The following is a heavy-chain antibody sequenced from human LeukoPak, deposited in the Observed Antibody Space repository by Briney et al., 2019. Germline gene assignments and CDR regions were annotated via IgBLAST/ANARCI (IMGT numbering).Heavy chain of an antibody. J-gene: IGHJ4*02. D-gene: IGHD3-10*01. CDR3: AKDLLQDSGSYYNFPNDY. V-gene: IGHV3-23*01. Sequence: GGSLRLSCAASGFTFSSYAMSWVRQAPGKGLEWVSAISGSGGSTYYADSVKGRFTISRDNSKNTLYLQMNSLRAEDMAVYYCAKDLLQDSGSYYNFPNDYWGQGTLVTVSS. CDR2: ISGSGGST. CDR1: GFTFSSYA.